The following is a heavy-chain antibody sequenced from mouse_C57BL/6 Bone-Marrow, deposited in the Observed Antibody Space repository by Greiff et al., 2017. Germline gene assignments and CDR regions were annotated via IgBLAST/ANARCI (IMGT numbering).Heavy chain of an antibody. J-gene: IGHJ4*01. D-gene: IGHD2-1*01. Sequence: VQLQQPGAELVRPGSSVKLSCKASGYTFTSYWMDWVKQRPGQGLEWIGNIYPSDSETHYNQKFKDKATLTVDKSSSTAYMQLSSLTSEDSAVYYCAGSGGNYGDYYDMDYWGQGTSVTVSS. CDR3: AGSGGNYGDYYDMDY. CDR2: IYPSDSET. CDR1: GYTFTSYW. V-gene: IGHV1-61*01.